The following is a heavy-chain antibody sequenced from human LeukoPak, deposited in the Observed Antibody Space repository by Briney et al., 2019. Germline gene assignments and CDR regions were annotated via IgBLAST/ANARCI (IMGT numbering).Heavy chain of an antibody. D-gene: IGHD3-9*01. Sequence: SETLSLTCTVSGGSISSYYWSWIRQPPGKGLEWIGYIYYSGSTNYNPSLKSRVTISVDTSKNQFSLRLSSVTAADTAVYYCARVGFYDTLTGYYRSWFDPWGQGTLVTVSS. J-gene: IGHJ5*02. CDR3: ARVGFYDTLTGYYRSWFDP. CDR1: GGSISSYY. V-gene: IGHV4-59*01. CDR2: IYYSGST.